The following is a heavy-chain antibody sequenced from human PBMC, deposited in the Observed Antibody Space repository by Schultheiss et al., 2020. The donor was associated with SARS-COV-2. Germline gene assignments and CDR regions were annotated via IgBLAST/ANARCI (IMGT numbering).Heavy chain of an antibody. CDR3: ASQPSYGSGSYEN. V-gene: IGHV3-30*03. Sequence: GGSLRLSCAASGFTFSSYGMHWVRQAPGKGLEWVAVISYDGSNKYYADSVKGRFTISRDNSKNTLYLQMNSLRAEDTAVYYCASQPSYGSGSYENWGQGTLVTVSS. J-gene: IGHJ4*02. CDR2: ISYDGSNK. D-gene: IGHD3-10*01. CDR1: GFTFSSYG.